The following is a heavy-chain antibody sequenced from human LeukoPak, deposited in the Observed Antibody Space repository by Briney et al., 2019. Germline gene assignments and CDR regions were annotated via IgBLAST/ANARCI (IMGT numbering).Heavy chain of an antibody. J-gene: IGHJ4*02. CDR1: GFTFSNYE. V-gene: IGHV3-48*03. CDR2: ISSSDTAR. D-gene: IGHD6-19*01. CDR3: ARSGPVAGHFDY. Sequence: GGSLRLSCAASGFTFSNYEMNWVRQAPGKGPEWVSYISSSDTARYYADSVKGRFTISRDNAKNCLYLQMNSLRAEDTAVYYCARSGPVAGHFDYWGQGTLVTVSS.